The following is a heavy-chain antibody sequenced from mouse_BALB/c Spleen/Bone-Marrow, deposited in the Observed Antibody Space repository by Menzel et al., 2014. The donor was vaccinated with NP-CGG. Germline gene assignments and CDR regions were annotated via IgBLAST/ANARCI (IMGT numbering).Heavy chain of an antibody. CDR3: ARQLGLRVDY. Sequence: EVKLQESGGGLVQPGGSLKLSCAASGFTFGSYSMSWVRQTPEKRLEWVAYISNGGGSTYYPDTVKGRFTISRDNAKNTLYLQMSSLKSEDTAMYYCARQLGLRVDYWGQGSSVTVSS. V-gene: IGHV5-12-2*01. CDR2: ISNGGGST. D-gene: IGHD3-1*01. J-gene: IGHJ4*01. CDR1: GFTFGSYS.